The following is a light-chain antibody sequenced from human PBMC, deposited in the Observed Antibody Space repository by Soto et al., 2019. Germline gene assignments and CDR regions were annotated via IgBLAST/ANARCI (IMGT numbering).Light chain of an antibody. V-gene: IGKV3-20*01. CDR2: DAS. CDR3: QQYGTSPTWT. Sequence: ILLTQSPGTLSLSPGERATLSCRASQSVSSSYLAWYQQKPGQAPRLLIYDASNRATGIPARFSGSGSGTDFTLTISRLEPEDFAVYYCQQYGTSPTWTFGQGTKVDIK. J-gene: IGKJ1*01. CDR1: QSVSSSY.